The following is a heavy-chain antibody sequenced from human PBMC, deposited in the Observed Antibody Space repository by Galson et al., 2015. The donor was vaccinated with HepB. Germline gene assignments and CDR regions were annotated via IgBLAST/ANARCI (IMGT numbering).Heavy chain of an antibody. D-gene: IGHD3-10*01. J-gene: IGHJ6*02. Sequence: SLRLSCAASGFIFSSFGMHWVRQAPGKGLEWVAVMSNDGTIKYYTDSVKGRFTISRDDSKNTLSLQMNRLRPEDTAVYYCAKDRGTMVRGVIGDYYYGMDVWGQGTTVTVSS. V-gene: IGHV3-30*18. CDR1: GFIFSSFG. CDR2: MSNDGTIK. CDR3: AKDRGTMVRGVIGDYYYGMDV.